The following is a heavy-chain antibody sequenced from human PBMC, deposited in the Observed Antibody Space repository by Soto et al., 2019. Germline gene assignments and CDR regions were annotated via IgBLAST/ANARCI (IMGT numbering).Heavy chain of an antibody. CDR3: ARGRYGDY. CDR2: ISGHNGTT. V-gene: IGHV1-18*01. J-gene: IGHJ4*02. CDR1: GYGFTTYG. D-gene: IGHD1-1*01. Sequence: QVHLVQSGAEVKKPGASVMVSCKGSGYGFTTYGITWVRQAPGQGLEWMAWISGHNGTTHYAQKLQGSVTVTRDTSTSKAYMERRSVRSDDAAVYSCARGRYGDYWGQGALVTVSS.